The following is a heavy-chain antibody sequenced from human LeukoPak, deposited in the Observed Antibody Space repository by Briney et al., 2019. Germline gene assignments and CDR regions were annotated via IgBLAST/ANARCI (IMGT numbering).Heavy chain of an antibody. D-gene: IGHD1-26*01. CDR2: ISISGSKT. CDR1: EFDFSSHA. J-gene: IGHJ4*02. Sequence: GGSLRLSCAASEFDFSSHAMTWVRQAPGKGLEWVSAISISGSKTYYADSVKGRFTLSRDYPKNTLYLQMNSLRAEDTAVYFCAKYSGSYYYPPNWDSWGQGTLVTVSS. V-gene: IGHV3-23*01. CDR3: AKYSGSYYYPPNWDS.